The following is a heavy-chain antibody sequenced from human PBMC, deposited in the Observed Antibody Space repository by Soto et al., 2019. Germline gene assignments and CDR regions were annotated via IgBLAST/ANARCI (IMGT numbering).Heavy chain of an antibody. V-gene: IGHV3-21*01. CDR3: ARVSNVYCKYLDY. Sequence: GGSLRLSCAASGFTFSSYTMNWVRQAPGKGLEWVSSISSGSSYIHQADSVKGRFTIARNNARNSLYLQMHSLRAEDTSVYYCARVSNVYCKYLDYWGQGTLVTVSS. CDR2: ISSGSSYI. CDR1: GFTFSSYT. J-gene: IGHJ4*02. D-gene: IGHD1-26*01.